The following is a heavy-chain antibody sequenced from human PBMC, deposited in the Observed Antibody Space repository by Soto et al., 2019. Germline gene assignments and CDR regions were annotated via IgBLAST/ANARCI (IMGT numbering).Heavy chain of an antibody. J-gene: IGHJ4*02. V-gene: IGHV1-46*01. D-gene: IGHD3-22*01. CDR1: GYIFTNHY. Sequence: QVQLVQSGAEVKKPGASVKVSCKASGYIFTNHYIHWVRQAPGQGLEWMGIINPSGGSTNYLQKFKGRVTMTRDTSTSTVYIELSSLRSEETAVYFCARADYYDSSGFYYDYWGQGTLVTVSS. CDR3: ARADYYDSSGFYYDY. CDR2: INPSGGST.